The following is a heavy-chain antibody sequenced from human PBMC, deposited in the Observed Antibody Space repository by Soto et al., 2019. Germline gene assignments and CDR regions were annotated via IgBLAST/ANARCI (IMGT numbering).Heavy chain of an antibody. CDR1: GFSFSSYG. J-gene: IGHJ3*02. Sequence: SLRLSCATSGFSFSSYGMHWVRQVPGKGLEWVAFIWYDGSKKYYADSVKGRFTISRDNSKNTLYLQVNSLRVEDTAVYYCARDRVYYGSWSYFPYDAFDIWGQGTMVTVSS. CDR2: IWYDGSKK. CDR3: ARDRVYYGSWSYFPYDAFDI. V-gene: IGHV3-33*01. D-gene: IGHD3-10*01.